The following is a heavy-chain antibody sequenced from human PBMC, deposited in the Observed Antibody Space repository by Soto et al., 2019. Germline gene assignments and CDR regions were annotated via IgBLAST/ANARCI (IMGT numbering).Heavy chain of an antibody. Sequence: EVQLVESGGGLAQPGGSLRLSCAASGFTFSNYWMSWVRQAPGKGLEWVANIKQDGSEKYYVDSVKGRFTISRDNAKNSLYLQMNSLRAEETAVYYCARDSSFDDSSGYLDYWGQGTLVTVSS. D-gene: IGHD3-22*01. V-gene: IGHV3-7*01. J-gene: IGHJ4*02. CDR2: IKQDGSEK. CDR3: ARDSSFDDSSGYLDY. CDR1: GFTFSNYW.